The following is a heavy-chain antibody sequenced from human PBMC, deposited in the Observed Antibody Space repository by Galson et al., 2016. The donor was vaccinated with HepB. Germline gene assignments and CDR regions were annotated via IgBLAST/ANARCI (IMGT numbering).Heavy chain of an antibody. J-gene: IGHJ4*02. V-gene: IGHV3-23*01. D-gene: IGHD2-21*02. CDR2: ISGSGGST. CDR1: GFTFSSYA. Sequence: SLRLSCAASGFTFSSYAMSWVRQAPGKGLEWVSAISGSGGSTFYADSVKGRFTISRDNSKNALYLQMNSLRAEDTAVYYCAKRGMTAIQGAGYWGQGTLVTVSS. CDR3: AKRGMTAIQGAGY.